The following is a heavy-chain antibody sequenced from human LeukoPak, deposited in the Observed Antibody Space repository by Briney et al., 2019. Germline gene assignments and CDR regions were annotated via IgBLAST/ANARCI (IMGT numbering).Heavy chain of an antibody. CDR2: INPDSGST. D-gene: IGHD3-16*01. Sequence: GASVKVSCKASGYKFTDDYMHWVRQAPGQGLEFMGRINPDSGSTTYAQKFKGRVTMTRATSISTAYLEVRSLTSDDTAVYYCAPTAEAYTSWWKVWGQGTLVTVSS. V-gene: IGHV1-2*02. CDR1: GYKFTDDY. CDR3: APTAEAYTSWWKV. J-gene: IGHJ4*02.